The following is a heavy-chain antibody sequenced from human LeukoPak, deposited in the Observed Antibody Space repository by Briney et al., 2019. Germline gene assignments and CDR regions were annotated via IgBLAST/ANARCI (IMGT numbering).Heavy chain of an antibody. J-gene: IGHJ4*02. Sequence: GGSLRLSCAASGFTFSSYAMSWVRQAPGKGLGWVSTITASGGTYYADSLKGRFTISRDTSKNTLYLQINSLRAEDTAVYYCARRGRYYFDQWGQGTLVPVSS. CDR3: ARRGRYYFDQ. V-gene: IGHV3-23*01. CDR2: ITASGGT. CDR1: GFTFSSYA.